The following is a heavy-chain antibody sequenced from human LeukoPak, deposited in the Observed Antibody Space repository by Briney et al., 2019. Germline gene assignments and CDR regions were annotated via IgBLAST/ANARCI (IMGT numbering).Heavy chain of an antibody. CDR2: IHSTGSP. D-gene: IGHD3-16*01. J-gene: IGHJ4*02. V-gene: IGHV4-4*09. CDR1: GGSMSGYY. Sequence: SESLSLTCNVSGGSMSGYYWTWIRQPPGKGLEWIGHIHSTGSPTYNPSLKSRVTMSIDTSKNQFSLSLSSATAADTVFYYCARRRGGFGEGEFIYWGQGTLVTVSS. CDR3: ARRRGGFGEGEFIY.